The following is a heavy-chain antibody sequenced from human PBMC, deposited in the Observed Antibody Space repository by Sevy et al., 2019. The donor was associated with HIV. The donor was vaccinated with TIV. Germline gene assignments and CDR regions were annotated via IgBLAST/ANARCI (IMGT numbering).Heavy chain of an antibody. CDR1: GGSFSGHS. V-gene: IGHV4-34*01. J-gene: IGHJ4*02. D-gene: IGHD3-3*01. CDR3: ARDVARFLEGYYSYYFDS. CDR2: INHSGAT. Sequence: SETLSLTCAVYGGSFSGHSWTWIRQAPGRGLEWIGSINHSGATKYNPSLKSRVTLSSDTSKNQVSLRLTSLTTADTDVYYCARDVARFLEGYYSYYFDSWGQGTRVTVSS.